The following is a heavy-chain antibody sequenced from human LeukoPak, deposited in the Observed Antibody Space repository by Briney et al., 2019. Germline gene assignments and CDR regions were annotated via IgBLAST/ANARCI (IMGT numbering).Heavy chain of an antibody. CDR1: GWTFSSHA. V-gene: IGHV3-30*01. CDR3: ARDSFDFSRPGCRRIADLPDY. Sequence: GRALRPSFVGCGWTFSSHAMYGVRQAPGKGLDWVAVISCDGSDKLYAESVRGRFTISRDDSKDTLYLQIASLRAEDTYVYYCARDSFDFSRPGCRRIADLPDYWGQGNLVTVSS. J-gene: IGHJ4*02. CDR2: ISCDGSDK. D-gene: IGHD3-3*01.